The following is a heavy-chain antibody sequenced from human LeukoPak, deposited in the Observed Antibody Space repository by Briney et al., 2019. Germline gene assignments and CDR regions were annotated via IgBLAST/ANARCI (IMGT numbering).Heavy chain of an antibody. CDR3: AMHGVISGDFDY. CDR2: ISGSGGST. V-gene: IGHV3-23*01. J-gene: IGHJ4*02. D-gene: IGHD3-22*01. Sequence: PGGSLRLSCAASGFTFSSYAMSWVRQAPGKGLEWVSAISGSGGSTYYADSVKGRFTISRDNSKNTLYLQMNSLRAEDTAVYYYAMHGVISGDFDYWGQGTLVTVSS. CDR1: GFTFSSYA.